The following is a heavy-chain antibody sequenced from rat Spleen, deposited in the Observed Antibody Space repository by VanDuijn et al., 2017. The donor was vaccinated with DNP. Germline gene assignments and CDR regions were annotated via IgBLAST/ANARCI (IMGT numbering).Heavy chain of an antibody. Sequence: QVQLRESGPGLVQPSETLSLTCTVSGFSLTTYSFSWVRQSSGKGPEWMGRIWYDGETAYNSALKSRLSISRDTSKNQVFLKMNSLQTDDTGTYYCTRGGRWFAYWGQGTLVTVSS. CDR1: GFSLTTYS. J-gene: IGHJ3*01. CDR3: TRGGRWFAY. D-gene: IGHD4-3*01. CDR2: IWYDGET. V-gene: IGHV2-63*01.